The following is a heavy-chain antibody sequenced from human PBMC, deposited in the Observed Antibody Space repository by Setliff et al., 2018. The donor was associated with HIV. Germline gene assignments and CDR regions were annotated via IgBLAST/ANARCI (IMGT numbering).Heavy chain of an antibody. J-gene: IGHJ4*01. D-gene: IGHD2-15*01. CDR1: GFTFNHTW. Sequence: PGGSLRLSCAASGFTFNHTWMSWVRQAPGKGLEWVSVISGSGGSTFYADSVKGRFTISRDNSKNTLYLQMNRLRVEDTAVYYCAKDGISGGAYPPYYFDYWGHGTLVTVSS. CDR3: AKDGISGGAYPPYYFDY. CDR2: ISGSGGST. V-gene: IGHV3-23*01.